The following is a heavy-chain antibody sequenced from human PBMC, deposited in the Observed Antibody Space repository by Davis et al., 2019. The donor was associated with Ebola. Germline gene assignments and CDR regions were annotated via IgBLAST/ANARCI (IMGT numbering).Heavy chain of an antibody. CDR1: GFTFSNFW. CDR2: ISSTSTYI. D-gene: IGHD6-13*01. V-gene: IGHV3-21*04. J-gene: IGHJ4*02. CDR3: AKFSRAGDSV. Sequence: GESLKISCAASGFTFSNFWMHWVRQSPGKGLEWVSSISSTSTYIYYAGSVKGRFTISRDNAKNSLYLQVNSLRDEDTAVYYCAKFSRAGDSVWGQGTLVTVSS.